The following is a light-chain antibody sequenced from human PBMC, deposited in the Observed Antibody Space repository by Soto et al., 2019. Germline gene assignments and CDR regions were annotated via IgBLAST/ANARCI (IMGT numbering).Light chain of an antibody. Sequence: DIVMTQSPATLSVSPGERATLSCRASQSISNDLAWYQQKPGQAPRLLIYDASTRATGVPARFSGSGSGTEFTLPINSLQSEDFAVYYCQQYNNWPPITFGQGTRLDIK. V-gene: IGKV3D-15*01. CDR3: QQYNNWPPIT. CDR2: DAS. CDR1: QSISND. J-gene: IGKJ5*01.